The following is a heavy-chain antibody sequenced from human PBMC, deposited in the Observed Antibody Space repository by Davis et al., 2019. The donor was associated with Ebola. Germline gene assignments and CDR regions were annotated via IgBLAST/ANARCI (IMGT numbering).Heavy chain of an antibody. D-gene: IGHD2-8*02. CDR2: SYHTGNT. Sequence: SETLSLTCTVSGYSVSSGYYWGWIRPPPGKGPEWLGSSYHTGNTYYNPSLRSRVTISVDTSKNQFSLKLNSVSAADTAVYYCARHQNVWYYFDHWGQGTLVTVSS. CDR3: ARHQNVWYYFDH. J-gene: IGHJ4*02. V-gene: IGHV4-38-2*02. CDR1: GYSVSSGYY.